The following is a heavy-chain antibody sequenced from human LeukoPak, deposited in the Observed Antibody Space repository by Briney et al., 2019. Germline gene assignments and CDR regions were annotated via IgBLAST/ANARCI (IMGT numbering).Heavy chain of an antibody. CDR2: INPKNGGT. D-gene: IGHD6-13*01. J-gene: IGHJ4*02. CDR1: GYTFTGYY. V-gene: IGHV1-2*02. Sequence: ASVKVSCKASGYTFTGYYLHWVRQAPGQGLEWMGWINPKNGGTNSAQNFQGRITMTSDTSISTVYMELTRLRSDDTAVYYCARVDSSWYLNHFDYWGQGTLVTVSS. CDR3: ARVDSSWYLNHFDY.